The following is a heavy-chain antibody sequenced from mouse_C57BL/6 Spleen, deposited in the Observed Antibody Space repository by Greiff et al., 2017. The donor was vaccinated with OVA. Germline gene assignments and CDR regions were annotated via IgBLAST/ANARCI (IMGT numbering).Heavy chain of an antibody. CDR2: IHPNSGST. Sequence: QVQLQQSGAELVKPGASVKLSCKASGYTFTSYWMHWVKQRPGQGLEWIGMIHPNSGSTNYNEKFKSKATLTVDKSSSTAYMQLSSLTSEDSAVYYCASPPMGYDSAWFAYWGQGTLVTVSA. J-gene: IGHJ3*01. D-gene: IGHD2-2*01. CDR3: ASPPMGYDSAWFAY. V-gene: IGHV1-64*01. CDR1: GYTFTSYW.